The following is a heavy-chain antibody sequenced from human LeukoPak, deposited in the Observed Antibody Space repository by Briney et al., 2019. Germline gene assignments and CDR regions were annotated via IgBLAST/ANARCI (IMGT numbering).Heavy chain of an antibody. CDR2: IIPIFGTA. D-gene: IGHD2-2*01. Sequence: SVKVSCKAPGGTFSSYAISWVRQAPGQGLEWMGGIIPIFGTANYAQKFQGRVTITADESTSTAYMELSSLRSEDTAVYYCARDRLSLYCSSTSCPRAPYYYYYYGMDVWGQGTTVTVSS. CDR3: ARDRLSLYCSSTSCPRAPYYYYYYGMDV. CDR1: GGTFSSYA. V-gene: IGHV1-69*01. J-gene: IGHJ6*02.